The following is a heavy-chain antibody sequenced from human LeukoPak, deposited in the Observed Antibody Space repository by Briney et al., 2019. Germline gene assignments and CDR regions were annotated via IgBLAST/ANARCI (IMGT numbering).Heavy chain of an antibody. J-gene: IGHJ6*03. CDR3: ARDTTTYYYGSGRNYYYYYMDV. V-gene: IGHV4-61*02. CDR1: GGSISSGSYY. Sequence: SETLSLTCTVSGGSISSGSYYWSWIRQPAGKGLEWIGRIYTSGSTNYNPSLKSRLTMSVDTSKNQFSLKLSSVTAADTAVYYCARDTTTYYYGSGRNYYYYYMDVWGKGTTVPISS. CDR2: IYTSGST. D-gene: IGHD3-10*01.